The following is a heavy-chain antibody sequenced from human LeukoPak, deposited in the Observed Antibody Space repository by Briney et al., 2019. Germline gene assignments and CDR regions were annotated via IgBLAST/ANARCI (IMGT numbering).Heavy chain of an antibody. CDR1: GGSISSYY. Sequence: PSETLSLTRTVSGGSISSYYWSWIRQPPGKGLEWIGYIYYSGSTNYNPSLKSRVTISVDTSKKQFSLKLSSVTAADTAVYYCARDRTGVPDYDFWSGYYTRWFDPWGQGTLVTVSS. CDR3: ARDRTGVPDYDFWSGYYTRWFDP. J-gene: IGHJ5*02. D-gene: IGHD3-3*01. V-gene: IGHV4-59*01. CDR2: IYYSGST.